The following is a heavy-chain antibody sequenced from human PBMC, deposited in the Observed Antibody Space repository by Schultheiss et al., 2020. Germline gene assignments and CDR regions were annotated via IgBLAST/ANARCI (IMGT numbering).Heavy chain of an antibody. D-gene: IGHD6-6*01. CDR2: ISYDGSNK. Sequence: WGSLRLSCAASGFTFSSYSMNWVRQAPGKGLEWVAVISYDGSNKYYADSVKGRFTISRDNSKNTLYLQMNSLRAEDTAVYYCARDRGGAARYNWFDPWGQGTLVTVSS. J-gene: IGHJ5*02. CDR1: GFTFSSYS. CDR3: ARDRGGAARYNWFDP. V-gene: IGHV3-30*03.